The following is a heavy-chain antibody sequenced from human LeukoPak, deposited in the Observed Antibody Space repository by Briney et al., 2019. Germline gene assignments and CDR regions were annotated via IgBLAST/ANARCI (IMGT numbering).Heavy chain of an antibody. CDR1: GFTFSIYD. CDR3: AKVGHCPTTSCF. Sequence: PGGSLRLSCAASGFTFSIYDMSWVRQAPGEGLEWVSAIRGSGDGYGTYYADSVKGRFTPSRDNSKNTLYLQMKSLRAEDTAVYYCAKVGHCPTTSCFWGQGTLVTVSS. CDR2: IRGSGDGYGT. D-gene: IGHD2-2*01. J-gene: IGHJ4*02. V-gene: IGHV3-23*01.